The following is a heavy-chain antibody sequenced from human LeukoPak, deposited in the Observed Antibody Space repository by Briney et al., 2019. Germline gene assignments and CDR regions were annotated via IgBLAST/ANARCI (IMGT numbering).Heavy chain of an antibody. CDR3: AKDPYDFWSGYPRPIYFDY. D-gene: IGHD3-3*01. J-gene: IGHJ4*02. CDR1: GFRFSSYA. V-gene: IGHV3-23*01. CDR2: ISGSGGST. Sequence: GGSLRLSCGASGFRFSSYAMSWVRQAPGKGLEWVSAISGSGGSTYYADSVKGRFTISRDNSKNTLYLQMNSLRAEDTAVYYCAKDPYDFWSGYPRPIYFDYWGQGTLVTVSS.